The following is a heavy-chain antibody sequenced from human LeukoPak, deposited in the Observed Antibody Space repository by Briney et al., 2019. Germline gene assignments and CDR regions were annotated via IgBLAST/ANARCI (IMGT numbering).Heavy chain of an antibody. D-gene: IGHD5-18*01. CDR1: GYTFTVYY. Sequence: ASVKVSCKASGYTFTVYYMHWVRQAPGQGLERMGWINPNSGGTNYAQKFQGWVTMTRDTSISTAYMELSRLRSDDTAVYYCAREKTVDTAFDYWGQGTLVTVSS. CDR3: AREKTVDTAFDY. V-gene: IGHV1-2*04. J-gene: IGHJ4*02. CDR2: INPNSGGT.